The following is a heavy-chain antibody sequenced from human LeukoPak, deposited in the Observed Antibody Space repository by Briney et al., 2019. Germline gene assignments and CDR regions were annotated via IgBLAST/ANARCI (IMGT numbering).Heavy chain of an antibody. CDR2: ISVYNGNT. V-gene: IGHV1-18*01. Sequence: ASVKVSCKASGYTFTSYGISWVRQAPGQGLEWMGWISVYNGNTNYAQKLQGRVTMTTDTSTSTAYMELRSLRSDDTAVYYCARLQVVPAAISPDYWGQGTLVTVSS. J-gene: IGHJ4*02. CDR1: GYTFTSYG. CDR3: ARLQVVPAAISPDY. D-gene: IGHD2-2*01.